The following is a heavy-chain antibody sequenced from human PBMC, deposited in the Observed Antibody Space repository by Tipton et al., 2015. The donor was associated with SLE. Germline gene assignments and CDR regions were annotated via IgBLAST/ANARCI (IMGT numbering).Heavy chain of an antibody. CDR2: INHSGST. CDR1: GGSFSDYS. CDR3: ARDCTTGVCYTTSFDY. J-gene: IGHJ4*02. D-gene: IGHD2-8*01. V-gene: IGHV4-34*01. Sequence: LRLSCAVYGGSFSDYSWSWIRQPPGKGLEWIGEINHSGSTNYNPSLKSRFTISIDTSKNHFSLRLSSVTAADTAVYYCARDCTTGVCYTTSFDYWGQGTLVTVSP.